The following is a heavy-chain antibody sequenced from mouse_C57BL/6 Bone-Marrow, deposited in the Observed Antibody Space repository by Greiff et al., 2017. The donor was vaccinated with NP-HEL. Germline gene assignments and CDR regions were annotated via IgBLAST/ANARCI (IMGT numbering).Heavy chain of an antibody. Sequence: QLQQSGAELVMPGASVKLSCKASGYTFTSYWMHWVKQRPGQGLEWIGEIDPSDSYTNYNQKFKGKSTLTVDKSSSTAYMQLSSLTSEDSAVYYCAREGYGNYVGYYAMDYWGQGTSVTVSS. V-gene: IGHV1-69*01. D-gene: IGHD2-10*02. CDR1: GYTFTSYW. J-gene: IGHJ4*01. CDR3: AREGYGNYVGYYAMDY. CDR2: IDPSDSYT.